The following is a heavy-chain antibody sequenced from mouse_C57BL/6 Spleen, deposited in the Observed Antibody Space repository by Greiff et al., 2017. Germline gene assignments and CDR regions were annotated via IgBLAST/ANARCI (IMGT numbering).Heavy chain of an antibody. Sequence: VQLQQSGPGLVAPSQCLSITCTVSGFSFTSYGVDWVRQSPGKGLAWLGVIWGVGSTNYYSALKSRRSISKDCSKGQVFLKMNSRQTGDTAMYYCASGGGAMDYWGQGTSVTVSS. J-gene: IGHJ4*01. V-gene: IGHV2-6*01. CDR3: ASGGGAMDY. CDR2: IWGVGST. CDR1: GFSFTSYG.